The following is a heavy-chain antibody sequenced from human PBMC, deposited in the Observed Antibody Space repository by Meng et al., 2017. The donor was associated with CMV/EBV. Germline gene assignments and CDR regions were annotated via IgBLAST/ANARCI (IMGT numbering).Heavy chain of an antibody. Sequence: ASVKVSCKASGYTFTDYYMHWVRQAPGQGLEGRGWINPNSGGTNYAQKFQGRVTMTSDTSISTAYMELSRLKSDDTAVYYCASYCRGGSCYYSWGQGTLVTVSS. J-gene: IGHJ4*02. CDR1: GYTFTDYY. CDR2: INPNSGGT. V-gene: IGHV1-2*02. CDR3: ASYCRGGSCYYS. D-gene: IGHD2-15*01.